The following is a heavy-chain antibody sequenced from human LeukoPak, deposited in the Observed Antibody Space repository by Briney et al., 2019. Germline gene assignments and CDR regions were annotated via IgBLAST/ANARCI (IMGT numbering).Heavy chain of an antibody. CDR1: GGSISSHY. CDR3: ARVNWGGLDI. CDR2: IFYTGST. Sequence: PSETLSLTCFVSGGSISSHYWTWIRQPPGKGLECIGDIFYTGSTTYSPSLKSRATISIETSKNQISLKLRSVTAADTAVYFCARVNWGGLDIWGQGTLATVSS. J-gene: IGHJ3*02. V-gene: IGHV4-59*11. D-gene: IGHD7-27*01.